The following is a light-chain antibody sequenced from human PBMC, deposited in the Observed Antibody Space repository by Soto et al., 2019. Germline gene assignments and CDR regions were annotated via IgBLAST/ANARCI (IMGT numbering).Light chain of an antibody. Sequence: EILLTHSPATLSLSPGERATLSCRASQSVGSYLVWYQQSPGQAPRLLIYDAPSRSAGIPARFSGSGSGTDFPLTISSLEPEDFAVYYCQQRSSWPTFGGGTKVEIK. V-gene: IGKV3-11*01. CDR3: QQRSSWPT. J-gene: IGKJ4*01. CDR1: QSVGSY. CDR2: DAP.